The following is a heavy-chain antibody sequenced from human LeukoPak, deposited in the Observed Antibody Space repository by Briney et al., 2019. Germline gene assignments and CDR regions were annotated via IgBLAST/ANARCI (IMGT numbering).Heavy chain of an antibody. Sequence: PGGSLRLSCEASGFTFSTYGMSWVRQAPGKGLEWVSAVGSDGINTAYADSVKGRFTISRDNSKNTLHLQLNSLRAEDTAVYYCXKGXAXXSQYFDYWGQGALVTVSS. J-gene: IGHJ4*02. D-gene: IGHD3-3*01. CDR3: XKGXAXXSQYFDY. CDR2: VGSDGINT. CDR1: GFTFSTYG. V-gene: IGHV3-23*01.